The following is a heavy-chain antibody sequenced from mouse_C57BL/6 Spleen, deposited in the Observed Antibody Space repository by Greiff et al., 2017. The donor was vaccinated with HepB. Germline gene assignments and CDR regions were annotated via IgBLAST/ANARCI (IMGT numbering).Heavy chain of an antibody. J-gene: IGHJ4*01. Sequence: EVKVVESGGGLVKPGGSLKLSCAASGFTFSSYAMSWVRQTPEKRLEWVATISDGGSYTYYPDNVKGRFTISRDNAKNNLYLQMSHLKSEDTAMYYCARDVVYYDYDGAMDYWGQGTSVTVSS. CDR1: GFTFSSYA. CDR3: ARDVVYYDYDGAMDY. V-gene: IGHV5-4*01. CDR2: ISDGGSYT. D-gene: IGHD2-4*01.